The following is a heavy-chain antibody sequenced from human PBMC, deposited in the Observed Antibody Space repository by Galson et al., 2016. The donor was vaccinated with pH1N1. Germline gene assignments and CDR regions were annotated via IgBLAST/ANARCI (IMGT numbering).Heavy chain of an antibody. D-gene: IGHD4-17*01. CDR3: ATAVTWYFDY. V-gene: IGHV1-69*05. Sequence: SVKVSCKASGGTFSSYTINWVRQAPGQGLEWMGGIIPIFGTANYAQKFQGRVTITTDESASTVYMEVSNLGSEDTAVYYCATAVTWYFDYWGQGTVVTVFS. CDR1: GGTFSSYT. CDR2: IIPIFGTA. J-gene: IGHJ4*02.